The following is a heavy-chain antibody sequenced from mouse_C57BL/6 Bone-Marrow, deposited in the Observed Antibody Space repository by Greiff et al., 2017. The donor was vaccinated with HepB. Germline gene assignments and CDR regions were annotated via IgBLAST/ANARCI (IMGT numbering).Heavy chain of an antibody. V-gene: IGHV3-6*01. Sequence: DVQLQESGPGLVKPSQSLSLTCSVTGYSITSGYYWNWIRQFPGNKLEWMGYISYDGSNNYNPSLKNRISISRDTSKNQFFLKLNSVTTEDTATYYCARDSDLFDYWGQGTTLTVSS. CDR2: ISYDGSN. J-gene: IGHJ2*01. CDR1: GYSITSGYY. CDR3: ARDSDLFDY.